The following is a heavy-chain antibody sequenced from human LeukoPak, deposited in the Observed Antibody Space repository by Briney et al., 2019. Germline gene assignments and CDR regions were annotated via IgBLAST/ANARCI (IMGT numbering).Heavy chain of an antibody. CDR1: GYTFTKYD. J-gene: IGHJ6*02. CDR3: ARGIISKPVYGMDV. D-gene: IGHD3-10*01. Sequence: SVKVSCKPSGYTFTKYDIKWVRQAPGQGLEWLGWISAYNGNTNYAQKVQGRVTMTTDTSTTTAYMELRSLTSDDTGVYYCARGIISKPVYGMDVWGQGTTVTVSS. V-gene: IGHV1-18*01. CDR2: ISAYNGNT.